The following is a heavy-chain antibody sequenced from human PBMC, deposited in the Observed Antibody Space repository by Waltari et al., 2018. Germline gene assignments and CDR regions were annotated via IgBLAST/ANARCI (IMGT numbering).Heavy chain of an antibody. V-gene: IGHV3-23*01. CDR1: GFIFRSDA. CDR3: ATAYSNSCFNH. Sequence: ELPLLESGGGLVEQGGSLRLSCAASGFIFRSDAMSWVRQATGKGLEWVSGVCDSGRCTYYADSVKGRFSISRDNSKNTVFLQINSLRAEDTAVYFCATAYSNSCFNHWGQGTLVTVSS. J-gene: IGHJ4*02. CDR2: VCDSGRCT. D-gene: IGHD5-18*01.